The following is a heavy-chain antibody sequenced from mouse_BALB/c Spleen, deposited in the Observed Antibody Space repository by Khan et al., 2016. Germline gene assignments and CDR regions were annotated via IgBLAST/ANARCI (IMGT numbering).Heavy chain of an antibody. Sequence: VRLQQSGAELVRPGALVKLSCKASGFNIKDYYMHWVKQRPEQGLEWIGWIDPENGNTIYDPKFQGKASITADTSSNTAYLQLSSLTSEDTAVYYCARSGGNYYFDYWGQGTTLTVSS. CDR3: ARSGGNYYFDY. CDR2: IDPENGNT. J-gene: IGHJ2*01. D-gene: IGHD2-1*01. CDR1: GFNIKDYY. V-gene: IGHV14-1*02.